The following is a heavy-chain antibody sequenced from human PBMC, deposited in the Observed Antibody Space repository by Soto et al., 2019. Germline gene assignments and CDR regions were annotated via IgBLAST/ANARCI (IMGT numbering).Heavy chain of an antibody. Sequence: GASVKVSCKASGYTFTSYYMHWVRQAPGQGLEWMGIINPSGGSTSYAQKFQGRVTMTRDTSTSTVYMELSSLRSEDTAVYYCARDLTYGLRYFDWPEYYYYGMDVWGQGTTVTVSS. CDR1: GYTFTSYY. V-gene: IGHV1-46*01. CDR3: ARDLTYGLRYFDWPEYYYYGMDV. D-gene: IGHD3-9*01. CDR2: INPSGGST. J-gene: IGHJ6*02.